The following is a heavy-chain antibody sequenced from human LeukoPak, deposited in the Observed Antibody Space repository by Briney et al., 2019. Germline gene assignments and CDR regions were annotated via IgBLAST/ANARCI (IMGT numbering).Heavy chain of an antibody. CDR2: ISTYNGIT. Sequence: GASVKVSCKASDDTFSNYGISWVRQAPGQGLEWMGWISTYNGITHYAQKFQGRVTMTTDTSTNIAYLELRDLRSDDTAVYYCARTQWLEDAFDFWGQGTVVTVSS. CDR1: DDTFSNYG. J-gene: IGHJ3*01. CDR3: ARTQWLEDAFDF. D-gene: IGHD6-19*01. V-gene: IGHV1-18*01.